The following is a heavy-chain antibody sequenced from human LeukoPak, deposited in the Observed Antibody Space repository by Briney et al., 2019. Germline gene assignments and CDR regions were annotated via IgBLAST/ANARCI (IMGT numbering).Heavy chain of an antibody. D-gene: IGHD6-19*01. J-gene: IGHJ4*02. V-gene: IGHV1-2*04. CDR1: GYTFTGYY. CDR3: ARGALYSSGWDDYYFDY. CDR2: INPNSGGT. Sequence: ASVKVSCKASGYTFTGYYMHWVRQAPGQGLEWMGWINPNSGGTNYAQKIQGWVTMTRDTSISTAYMELSRLRSDDTAVYYCARGALYSSGWDDYYFDYWGQGTLVTVSS.